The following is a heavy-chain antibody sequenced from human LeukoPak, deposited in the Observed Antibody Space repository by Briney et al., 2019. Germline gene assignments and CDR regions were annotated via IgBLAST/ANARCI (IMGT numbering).Heavy chain of an antibody. Sequence: PGGSLRLSCAASGFTFSSYWMTWVRQAPGKGLEWVASIKQDGNEKYYVDSVKGRFTIYRDNARNSLYLQMSSLRADDTAVYYCARDGAFRIYDYWGQGTLVTVSS. D-gene: IGHD3-3*02. J-gene: IGHJ4*02. V-gene: IGHV3-7*01. CDR3: ARDGAFRIYDY. CDR1: GFTFSSYW. CDR2: IKQDGNEK.